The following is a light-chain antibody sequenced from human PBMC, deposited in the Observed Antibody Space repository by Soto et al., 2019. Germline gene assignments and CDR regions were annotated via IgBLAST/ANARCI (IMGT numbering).Light chain of an antibody. CDR2: EVN. CDR3: SSYTGITTQV. V-gene: IGLV2-14*01. J-gene: IGLJ3*02. CDR1: SSDVGGYNY. Sequence: QSALTQPASVSGSPGQSITISCTGTSSDVGGYNYVSWYQQHPGKAPKLMIYEVNNRPSGVSNRFSGSKSGNTASLTISGLQAEDEADYYCSSYTGITTQVFGGGTQLTVL.